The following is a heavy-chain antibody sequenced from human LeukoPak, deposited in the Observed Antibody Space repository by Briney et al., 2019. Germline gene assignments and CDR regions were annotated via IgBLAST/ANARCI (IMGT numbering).Heavy chain of an antibody. V-gene: IGHV4-34*01. CDR2: INHSGST. J-gene: IGHJ4*02. CDR1: GGSFSGYY. Sequence: SETLSLTCAVYGGSFSGYYWSWIRQPPGKGLEWIGEINHSGSTNYNPSLKSRVTISVDTSKNQFPLKLSSVTAADTAVYYCARASDYYDSSGQIDYWGQGTLVTVSS. CDR3: ARASDYYDSSGQIDY. D-gene: IGHD3-22*01.